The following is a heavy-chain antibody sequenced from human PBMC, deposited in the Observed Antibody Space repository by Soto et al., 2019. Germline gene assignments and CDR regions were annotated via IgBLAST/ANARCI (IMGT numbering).Heavy chain of an antibody. CDR3: ARDPCSSSPQVYYYYCMDV. CDR2: IIPIFGTA. V-gene: IGHV1-69*01. CDR1: GGTFSSYA. J-gene: IGHJ6*02. D-gene: IGHD6-6*01. Sequence: VQLVQSGAEVKKPGSSVKVSCKASGGTFSSYAISCVRQAPGQGLEWLGGIIPIFGTANYAQKFQGRVTMTADESTSTAYIELSSLRSEDTVVYYCARDPCSSSPQVYYYYCMDVWGQGATVTVSS.